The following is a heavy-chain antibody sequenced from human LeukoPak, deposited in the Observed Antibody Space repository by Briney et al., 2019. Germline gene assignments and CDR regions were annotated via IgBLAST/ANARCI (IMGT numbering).Heavy chain of an antibody. D-gene: IGHD6-19*01. J-gene: IGHJ4*02. CDR2: ITWNSGTI. V-gene: IGHV3-9*01. CDR3: AKDMVGTIAVAGTGFDY. Sequence: GRSLRLSCAASGFTFDDYAMHWVRQPPGKGLEWVSGITWNSGTIGYADSAKGRFTISRDNAKNSLYLQMNSLRVEDTALYYCAKDMVGTIAVAGTGFDYWGQGTLVTVSS. CDR1: GFTFDDYA.